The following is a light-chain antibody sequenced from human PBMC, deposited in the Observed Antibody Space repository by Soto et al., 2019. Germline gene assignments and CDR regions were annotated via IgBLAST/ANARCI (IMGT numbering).Light chain of an antibody. V-gene: IGKV3-15*01. Sequence: EIVMTQSPATLSVSPGERATLSCRASQSVSSNLAWYQQKPGQAPRLLIYGASTRATGIPARFSGSGSGTEFTLTISSLQSEDFAVYXXXXXXXXXPWXFGQGTKVDIK. J-gene: IGKJ1*01. CDR1: QSVSSN. CDR2: GAS. CDR3: XXXXXXXPWX.